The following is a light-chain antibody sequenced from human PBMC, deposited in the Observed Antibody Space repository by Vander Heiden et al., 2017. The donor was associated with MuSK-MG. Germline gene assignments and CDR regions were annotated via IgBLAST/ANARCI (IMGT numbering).Light chain of an antibody. V-gene: IGKV3-11*01. CDR2: DAS. CDR3: QQCCNWPIT. Sequence: EIVSTQSPVTLSLSPGERATLSCRASQSVRSYLAWYQQKPGQAPRLLIYDASNRATGIPARFSGSGSGTDFTLTISSLEPEDFAVYYCQQCCNWPITFGQGTQLEIK. CDR1: QSVRSY. J-gene: IGKJ5*01.